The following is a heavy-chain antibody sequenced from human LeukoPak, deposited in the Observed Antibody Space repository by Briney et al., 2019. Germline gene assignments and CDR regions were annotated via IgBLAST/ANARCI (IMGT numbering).Heavy chain of an antibody. V-gene: IGHV1-18*01. CDR2: ISAYNGNT. Sequence: ASVKVSCKASGYTFTSYGISWVRQAPGQGLEWMGWISAYNGNTNYAQKPQGRVTMTTDTSTSTAYMELRSLRSDDTAVYYCARGGGYDSSGYYNRFDYWGQGTLVTVSS. D-gene: IGHD3-22*01. CDR1: GYTFTSYG. J-gene: IGHJ4*02. CDR3: ARGGGYDSSGYYNRFDY.